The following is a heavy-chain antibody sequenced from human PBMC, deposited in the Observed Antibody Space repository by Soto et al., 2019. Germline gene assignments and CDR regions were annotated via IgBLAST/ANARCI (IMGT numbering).Heavy chain of an antibody. CDR2: TYYRSKWYN. V-gene: IGHV6-1*01. D-gene: IGHD3-10*01. CDR1: GDSVSSNSAA. Sequence: SQTLSLTCVISGDSVSSNSAAWNWIRQSPSRGLEWLGRTYYRSKWYNDYAVSVKSRITINPDTSKNQFSLQLNSVTPEDTAVYYCARADPRRITMVRGVIIVYWFDPWGQGTLVTVSS. J-gene: IGHJ5*02. CDR3: ARADPRRITMVRGVIIVYWFDP.